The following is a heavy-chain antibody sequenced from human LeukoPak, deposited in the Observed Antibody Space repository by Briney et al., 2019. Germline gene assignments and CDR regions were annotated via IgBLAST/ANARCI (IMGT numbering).Heavy chain of an antibody. D-gene: IGHD6-19*01. CDR2: VYYSGVT. CDR1: GESLSGYY. J-gene: IGHJ5*01. V-gene: IGHV4-34*01. Sequence: PSETLSLTCAVYGESLSGYYWTWIRQPPGKGLEWIGEVYYSGVTNHNPALKSRVSISIDTSKKQVSLKLRSVTAADTAVYYCTRDPSQWLTRSWGHGTLVTVSS. CDR3: TRDPSQWLTRS.